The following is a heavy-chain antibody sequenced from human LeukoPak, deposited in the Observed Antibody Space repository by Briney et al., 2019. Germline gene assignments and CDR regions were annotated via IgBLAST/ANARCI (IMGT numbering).Heavy chain of an antibody. CDR1: GFTFSSYG. V-gene: IGHV3-33*06. J-gene: IGHJ4*02. CDR2: IWYDGSNK. CDR3: AKDLYSSWLDY. Sequence: PGRSLRLSCGASGFTFSSYGMHWVRQAPGKGLEWVAVIWYDGSNKYYADSVKGRFTISRDNSKNTLYLQMNSLRAEDTAVYYCAKDLYSSWLDYWGQGTLVTVSS. D-gene: IGHD6-13*01.